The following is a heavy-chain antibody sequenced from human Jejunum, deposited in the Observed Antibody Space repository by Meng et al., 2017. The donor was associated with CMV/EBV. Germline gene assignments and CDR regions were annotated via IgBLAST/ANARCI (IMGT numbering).Heavy chain of an antibody. CDR2: LSGSGSYI. J-gene: IGHJ3*02. D-gene: IGHD1-1*01. CDR3: AREDWNVALDI. Sequence: CAASGFTFDNYWMTWVRQAPGKGLEWVSSLSGSGSYIYYADSVKGRFTISRDNAQNSLFLQMSSLTVEDTAVYYCAREDWNVALDIWGQGTVVTVSS. CDR1: GFTFDNYW. V-gene: IGHV3-21*01.